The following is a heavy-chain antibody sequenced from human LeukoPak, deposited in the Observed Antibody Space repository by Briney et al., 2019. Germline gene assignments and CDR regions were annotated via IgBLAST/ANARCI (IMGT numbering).Heavy chain of an antibody. D-gene: IGHD3-16*02. J-gene: IGHJ4*02. CDR3: ARDLMDDYVWGSYRYTRYFDY. CDR2: IKEDGSEE. CDR1: GFSFSSYW. V-gene: IGHV3-7*01. Sequence: PGGSLRLSCAASGFSFSSYWMGWVRQAPGKGLEWVANIKEDGSEEYYVDSVKGRFTISRDNAKNSLYLQMNSLRAEDTAVYYCARDLMDDYVWGSYRYTRYFDYWGQGTLVTVSS.